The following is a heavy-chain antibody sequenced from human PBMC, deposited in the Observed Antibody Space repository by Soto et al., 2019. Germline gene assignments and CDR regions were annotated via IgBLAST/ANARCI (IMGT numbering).Heavy chain of an antibody. CDR3: AKDNFQYSSSWWSEYYYYGMDV. CDR2: ISYDGSNK. J-gene: IGHJ6*02. Sequence: PGGSLRLSCAASGFTFSSYGMHWVRQAPGKGLEWVAVISYDGSNKYYADSVKGRFTISRDNSKNTLYLQMNSLRAEDTAVYYCAKDNFQYSSSWWSEYYYYGMDVWGQGTTVTVSS. CDR1: GFTFSSYG. D-gene: IGHD6-13*01. V-gene: IGHV3-30*18.